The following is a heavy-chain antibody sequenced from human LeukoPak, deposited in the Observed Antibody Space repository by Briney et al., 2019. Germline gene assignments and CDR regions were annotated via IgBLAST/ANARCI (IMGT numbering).Heavy chain of an antibody. J-gene: IGHJ4*02. CDR3: ARDGIAVAGTPTRPNYFDY. Sequence: PSETLSLTCTVSGYSISSGYYWGWIRQPPGKGLEWIGSIYHSGSTYYNPSLKSRVTISVDTSKNQFSLKLSSVTAADTAVYYCARDGIAVAGTPTRPNYFDYWGQGTLVTVSS. CDR1: GYSISSGYY. V-gene: IGHV4-38-2*02. D-gene: IGHD6-19*01. CDR2: IYHSGST.